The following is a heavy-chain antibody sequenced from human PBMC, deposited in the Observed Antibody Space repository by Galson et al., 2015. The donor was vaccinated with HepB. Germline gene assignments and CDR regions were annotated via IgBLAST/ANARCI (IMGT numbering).Heavy chain of an antibody. J-gene: IGHJ4*02. V-gene: IGHV4-31*03. CDR1: GGSISSGGYY. Sequence: TLSLTCTVSGGSISSGGYYWSWIRQHPGKGLEWIGYIYYSGSTYYNPSLKSRVTISVDTSKNQFSLKLSSVTAADTAVYYCARCQYSSSLEHDYWGQGTLVTVSS. CDR2: IYYSGST. D-gene: IGHD6-6*01. CDR3: ARCQYSSSLEHDY.